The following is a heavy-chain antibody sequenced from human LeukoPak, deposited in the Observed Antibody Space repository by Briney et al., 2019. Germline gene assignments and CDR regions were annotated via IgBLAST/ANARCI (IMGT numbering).Heavy chain of an antibody. V-gene: IGHV3-20*04. J-gene: IGHJ4*02. Sequence: GGSLRLSCAASGFTFSSYGMSWVRQAPGKGLEWVSAISGSGGSTGYADSVKGRFTISRDNAKNSLYLQMNSLRAEDTALYYCARDLRLPGYWGQGTLVTVSS. CDR3: ARDLRLPGY. D-gene: IGHD7-27*01. CDR1: GFTFSSYG. CDR2: ISGSGGST.